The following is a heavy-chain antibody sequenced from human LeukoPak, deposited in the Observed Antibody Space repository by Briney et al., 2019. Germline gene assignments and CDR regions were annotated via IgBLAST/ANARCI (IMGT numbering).Heavy chain of an antibody. CDR2: IQSDGSKQ. Sequence: PGGSLRLSCATAGFTFSTFGIHWVRQTPGKGLEWAAAIQSDGSKQYYGDSVKGRFTISRDNSKNTLYLQMNSLRAEDTAVYYCAKELGGGDFDWLTTYGMDVWGQGTTVTVSS. D-gene: IGHD3-9*01. CDR1: GFTFSTFG. CDR3: AKELGGGDFDWLTTYGMDV. V-gene: IGHV3-30*02. J-gene: IGHJ6*02.